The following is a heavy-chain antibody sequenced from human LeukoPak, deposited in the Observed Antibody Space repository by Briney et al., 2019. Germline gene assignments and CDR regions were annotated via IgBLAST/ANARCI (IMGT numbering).Heavy chain of an antibody. J-gene: IGHJ5*02. CDR3: ARVELAAAGSDWFDP. CDR2: IYYSGST. V-gene: IGHV4-39*07. D-gene: IGHD6-13*01. Sequence: SETLSLTCTVSGGSISSYYWGWIRQPPGKGLEWIGSIYYSGSTYYNPSLKSRVTISVDTSKNQFSLKLSSVTAADTAVYYCARVELAAAGSDWFDPWGQGTLVTVSA. CDR1: GGSISSYY.